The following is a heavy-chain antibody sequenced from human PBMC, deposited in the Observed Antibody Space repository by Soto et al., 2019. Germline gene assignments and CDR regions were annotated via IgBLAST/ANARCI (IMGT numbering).Heavy chain of an antibody. D-gene: IGHD2-21*01. CDR3: ARVVVQRPSYNWFDP. Sequence: LSLTCTVSGGSITSGDYYWSWIRQPPGKGLEWIGHIYYSGSTYYNPFLKSRVIISVDKSKNQFSLKLNSVTAADTAVYYCARVVVQRPSYNWFDPWGQGTLVTVSS. CDR1: GGSITSGDYY. V-gene: IGHV4-30-4*01. J-gene: IGHJ5*02. CDR2: IYYSGST.